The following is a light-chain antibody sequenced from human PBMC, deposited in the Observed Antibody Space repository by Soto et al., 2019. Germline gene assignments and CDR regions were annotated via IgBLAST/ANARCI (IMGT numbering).Light chain of an antibody. J-gene: IGLJ1*01. CDR3: SSYTDSTTCV. Sequence: QSVLTQPASVSGSPGQSITISCTGTSSDVGTRNFVSWYQQHPGKAPKLMIYQVTNRPSGVSNRFSGSKSGNTASLTISGLQAEDEADYYCSSYTDSTTCVFGTGTKVTV. V-gene: IGLV2-14*01. CDR1: SSDVGTRNF. CDR2: QVT.